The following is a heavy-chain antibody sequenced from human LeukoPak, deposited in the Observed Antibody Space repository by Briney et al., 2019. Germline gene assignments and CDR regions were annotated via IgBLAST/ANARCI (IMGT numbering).Heavy chain of an antibody. J-gene: IGHJ4*02. D-gene: IGHD5-24*01. V-gene: IGHV1-18*01. CDR1: GYTFTSYG. CDR3: AKDHGKSGSFDY. CDR2: ISAYNGNT. Sequence: ASVKVSCTASGYTFTSYGISWVRQAPGQGLEWMGWISAYNGNTGSSQNFQGRVTLTKDTAASTAYTELSGLTSEDTAVYYCAKDHGKSGSFDYWGQGTLVTVS.